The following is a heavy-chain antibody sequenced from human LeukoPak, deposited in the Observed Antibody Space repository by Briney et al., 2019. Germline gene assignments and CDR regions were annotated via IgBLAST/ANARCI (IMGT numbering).Heavy chain of an antibody. CDR1: GFTFSSYG. CDR2: ISNSGYTI. J-gene: IGHJ6*04. Sequence: GGSLRLSCAASGFTFSSYGMTWIRQAPGKGLEWVSYISNSGYTIYYADSVKGRFTISRDNAKNSLYLQMNSLRAEDTAVYYCAELGITMIGGVWGKGTTVTISS. D-gene: IGHD3-10*02. V-gene: IGHV3-48*04. CDR3: AELGITMIGGV.